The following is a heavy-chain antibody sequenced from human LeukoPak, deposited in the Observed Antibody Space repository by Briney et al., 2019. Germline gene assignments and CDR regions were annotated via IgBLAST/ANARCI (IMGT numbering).Heavy chain of an antibody. CDR1: GGSISSYY. CDR3: ASHPSNYYYYYYMDV. J-gene: IGHJ6*03. Sequence: PSETLSLTCTVSGGSISSYYWSWIRQPPGKGLEWIGYIYYSGSTNYNPSLKSRVTISVDTSKNQFSLKLSSVTAADTAVYYCASHPSNYYYYYYMDVWGKGTTVTVSS. V-gene: IGHV4-59*08. CDR2: IYYSGST.